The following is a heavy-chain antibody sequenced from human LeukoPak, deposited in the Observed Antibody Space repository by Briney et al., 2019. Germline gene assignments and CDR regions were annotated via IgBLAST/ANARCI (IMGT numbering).Heavy chain of an antibody. J-gene: IGHJ4*02. Sequence: GSLRLSCAASGFTFSSYAMSWVRQAPGKGLEWVSAISGSGGSTYYADSVKGRFTISRDNSKNTLHLQMNSLRAEDTAVYYCAKAARLLWFGEFTSPYWGQGTLVTVSS. CDR1: GFTFSSYA. D-gene: IGHD3-10*01. CDR2: ISGSGGST. V-gene: IGHV3-23*01. CDR3: AKAARLLWFGEFTSPY.